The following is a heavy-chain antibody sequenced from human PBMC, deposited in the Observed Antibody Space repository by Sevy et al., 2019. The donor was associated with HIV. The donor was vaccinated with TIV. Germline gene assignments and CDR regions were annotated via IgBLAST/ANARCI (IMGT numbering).Heavy chain of an antibody. J-gene: IGHJ4*02. CDR3: AKGIAAAGYNY. CDR1: GFTFSTYA. V-gene: IGHV3-23*01. Sequence: GGSLRLSCAASGFTFSTYAMNWVRQAPGKGLDWVSSISNSGDNTYYADSVKGRFTISRDNSKNTLSLQMNTLRAEDTAIYYCAKGIAAAGYNYWGQGTLVTVSS. D-gene: IGHD6-13*01. CDR2: ISNSGDNT.